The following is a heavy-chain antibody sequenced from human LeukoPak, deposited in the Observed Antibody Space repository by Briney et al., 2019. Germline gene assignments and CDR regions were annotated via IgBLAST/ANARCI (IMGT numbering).Heavy chain of an antibody. Sequence: ASVKVSCKASGYIFTDYYMHWVRQAPGQGLEWMGIINPSGGSTSYAQKFQGRVTMTRDMSTSTVYMELSSLRSEDTAVYYCARGQKYRSGYTVTELGSGYFDYWGQGPLVTVSS. CDR1: GYIFTDYY. J-gene: IGHJ4*02. D-gene: IGHD5-18*01. CDR2: INPSGGST. CDR3: ARGQKYRSGYTVTELGSGYFDY. V-gene: IGHV1-46*01.